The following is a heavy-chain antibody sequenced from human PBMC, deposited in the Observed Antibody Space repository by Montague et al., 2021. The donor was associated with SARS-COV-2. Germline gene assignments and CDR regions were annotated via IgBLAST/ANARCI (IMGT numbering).Heavy chain of an antibody. J-gene: IGHJ6*02. V-gene: IGHV4-59*01. CDR2: INYSGST. CDR3: ARGGGYYNYGLDV. D-gene: IGHD3-22*01. CDR1: GGSISNYY. Sequence: SETLSLTCTVTGGSISNYYWSWIRQPPGRGLEWIGYINYSGSTYYSPSLNSRVTISLATSKNQFSLKVTSVTAADTAVYYCARGGGYYNYGLDVWGPGTTVTVSS.